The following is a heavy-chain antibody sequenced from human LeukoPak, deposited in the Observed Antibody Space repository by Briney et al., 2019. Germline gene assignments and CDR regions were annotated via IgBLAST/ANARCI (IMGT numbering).Heavy chain of an antibody. J-gene: IGHJ4*02. CDR3: ARSWDDSSGYYHVYFDY. V-gene: IGHV4-31*03. CDR2: IYYSGST. D-gene: IGHD3-22*01. CDR1: GGSISSGGYY. Sequence: PSETLSLTCTVSGGSISSGGYYWSWIRQHPGKGLEWIGYIYYSGSTYYNPSLKSRVTISVDTSKNQFSLKLSFVTAADTAVYYCARSWDDSSGYYHVYFDYWGQGTLVTVSS.